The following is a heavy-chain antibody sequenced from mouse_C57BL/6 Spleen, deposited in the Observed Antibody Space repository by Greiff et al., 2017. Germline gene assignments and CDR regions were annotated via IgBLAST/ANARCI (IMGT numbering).Heavy chain of an antibody. Sequence: EVKLVESEGGLVQPGSSMKLSCTASGFTFSDYYMAWVRQVPEKGLEWVANINYDGSSTNYLDSLKSRFIISRDNAKNLLSLQMSSRKSEDTATYYCARGGGHHSFDYWGQGTTLTVSS. CDR1: GFTFSDYY. CDR3: ARGGGHHSFDY. J-gene: IGHJ2*01. D-gene: IGHD1-2*01. V-gene: IGHV5-16*01. CDR2: INYDGSST.